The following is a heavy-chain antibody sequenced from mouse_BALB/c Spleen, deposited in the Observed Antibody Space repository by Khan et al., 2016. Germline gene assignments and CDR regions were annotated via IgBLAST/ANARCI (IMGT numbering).Heavy chain of an antibody. V-gene: IGHV4-1*02. CDR2: INPDTITI. J-gene: IGHJ2*01. D-gene: IGHD2-1*01. CDR1: GFDFSRYW. Sequence: EVKLLESGGGLVQPGGSLKFSCAASGFDFSRYWMSWVRQAPGKGLEWIGEINPDTITIDYAPSLKGKFIISRDNAKNTLYLQLSKVRSEDSALYFCGRGNYVPGSLDYWGQGTTLTVSS. CDR3: GRGNYVPGSLDY.